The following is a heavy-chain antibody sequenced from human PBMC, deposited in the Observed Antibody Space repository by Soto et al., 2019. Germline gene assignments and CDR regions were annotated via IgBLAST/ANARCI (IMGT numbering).Heavy chain of an antibody. CDR2: IYYSGST. V-gene: IGHV4-59*01. CDR3: ARGGYPDTGSNTLDY. D-gene: IGHD3-10*01. CDR1: GGFITNYY. Sequence: PSETLSLTCIVSGGFITNYYWNWIRQPPGKGLEWIGYIYYSGSTNYNPSLKSRVTISVDTSKNQFSLRLRSVTPADTAVYYCARGGYPDTGSNTLDYWGRGTLVTVSS. J-gene: IGHJ4*02.